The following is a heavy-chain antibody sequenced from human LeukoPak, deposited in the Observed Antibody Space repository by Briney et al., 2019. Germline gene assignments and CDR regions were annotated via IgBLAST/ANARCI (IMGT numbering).Heavy chain of an antibody. J-gene: IGHJ6*02. Sequence: PGGSLRLSCAGSGFTFSSYWMHWVRQVPGKGLVWVSQINTDGSSTNYADSVKGRFAVSRDNAKNSLYLQMNSLRADDTAVYYCARAGDILLVSYFHYYGMDVWGQGTTVIVSS. CDR3: ARAGDILLVSYFHYYGMDV. V-gene: IGHV3-74*01. CDR2: INTDGSST. D-gene: IGHD7-27*01. CDR1: GFTFSSYW.